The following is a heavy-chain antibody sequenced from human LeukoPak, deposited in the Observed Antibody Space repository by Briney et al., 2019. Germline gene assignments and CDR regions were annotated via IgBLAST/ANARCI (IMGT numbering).Heavy chain of an antibody. D-gene: IGHD2-15*01. CDR2: ISSSSSTI. J-gene: IGHJ5*02. V-gene: IGHV3-48*02. CDR1: GFTVSSNC. CDR3: ARDCVVAASGHDR. Sequence: GGSHAGSRAASGFTVSSNCVSWVGQAPGKGLEWVSYISSSSSTIYYADSVKGRFTISRDNAKNSLYLQMNSLRDEDTAVYYCARDCVVAASGHDRWGNGTLVTVSS.